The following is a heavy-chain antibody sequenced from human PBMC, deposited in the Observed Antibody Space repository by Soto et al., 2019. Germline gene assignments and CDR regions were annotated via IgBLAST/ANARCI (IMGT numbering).Heavy chain of an antibody. Sequence: QVQLVQSGADVKKPGASVKVSCKASGYTFTTYDINWVRQAAGQGLEWMGRINPNSSNTGYAKKFQGRVNKTRNTPTSKGYKGLGGLASEDQGVYYWSSGRAPGGHHRAYFPHWGQGTLVTVSS. J-gene: IGHJ1*01. CDR3: SSGRAPGGHHRAYFPH. CDR1: GYTFTTYD. V-gene: IGHV1-8*01. CDR2: INPNSSNT. D-gene: IGHD3-10*01.